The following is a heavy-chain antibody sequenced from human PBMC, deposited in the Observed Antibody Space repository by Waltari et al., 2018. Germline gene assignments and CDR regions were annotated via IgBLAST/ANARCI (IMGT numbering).Heavy chain of an antibody. J-gene: IGHJ2*01. Sequence: QVQLQESGPGLVKPSETLSLTCTVSGGSISSHYWSWIRQPPGKGLEWIGYIYYSGSPNNNPPRKGQVTISVDTSKNQFSLKLSSVTAADTAVYYCARDLPRSYSGYDLDNWYFDLWGRGTLVTVSS. CDR2: IYYSGSP. CDR3: ARDLPRSYSGYDLDNWYFDL. V-gene: IGHV4-59*11. D-gene: IGHD5-12*01. CDR1: GGSISSHY.